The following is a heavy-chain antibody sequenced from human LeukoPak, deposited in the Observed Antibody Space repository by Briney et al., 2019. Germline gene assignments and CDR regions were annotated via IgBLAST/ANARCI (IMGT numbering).Heavy chain of an antibody. CDR3: ARDEYRYGSGSYYNVAQFFGNPNAEYFQH. J-gene: IGHJ1*01. CDR2: INPSGGST. D-gene: IGHD3-10*01. CDR1: GYTFTSYY. V-gene: IGHV1-46*01. Sequence: ASVKVSCKASGYTFTSYYMHWVRQAPGQGLEWMGIINPSGGSTSYAQKFQGRVTMTRDMSTSTVYMELSSLRSEDTAVYYCARDEYRYGSGSYYNVAQFFGNPNAEYFQHWGQGTLVTVSS.